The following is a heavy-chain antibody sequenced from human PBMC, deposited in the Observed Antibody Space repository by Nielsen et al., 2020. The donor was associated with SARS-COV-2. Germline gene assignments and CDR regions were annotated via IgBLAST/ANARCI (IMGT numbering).Heavy chain of an antibody. D-gene: IGHD5-18*01. V-gene: IGHV3-30-3*01. CDR3: ARDPEEYSYGHYFDY. CDR2: ISYDGSNK. Sequence: WIRQPPGKGLEWVAVISYDGSNKYYADSVKGRFTISRDNSKNTLYLQMNSLRAEDTAVYYCARDPEEYSYGHYFDYWGQGTLVTVSS. J-gene: IGHJ4*02.